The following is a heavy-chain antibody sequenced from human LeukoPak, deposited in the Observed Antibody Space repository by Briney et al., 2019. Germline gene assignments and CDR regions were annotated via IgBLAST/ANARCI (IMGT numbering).Heavy chain of an antibody. CDR3: ARAFSYYYYYMDV. V-gene: IGHV4-30-2*01. CDR2: IYHSGST. D-gene: IGHD3-16*01. Sequence: SETLSLTCTVSGGSISSGGYYWSWIRQPPGKGLEWIGYIYHSGSTYYNPSLKSRVTISVDRSKNQFSLKLSSVTAADTAVYYCARAFSYYYYYMDVWGKGTTATVSS. J-gene: IGHJ6*03. CDR1: GGSISSGGYY.